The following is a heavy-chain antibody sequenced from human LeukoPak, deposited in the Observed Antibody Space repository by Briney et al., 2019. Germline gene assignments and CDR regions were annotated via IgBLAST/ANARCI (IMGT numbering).Heavy chain of an antibody. CDR1: GFTFSRYA. D-gene: IGHD3-10*01. Sequence: GGSLRLSCAASGFTFSRYAMHWFRQAPGKGLEWVANIKQDGSEKYYVDSLKGRFTISRDNAKNSLYLQMNILRAEDTAVYYCTRDSDHVRDYWGQETLVTVSS. CDR2: IKQDGSEK. CDR3: TRDSDHVRDY. V-gene: IGHV3-7*01. J-gene: IGHJ4*02.